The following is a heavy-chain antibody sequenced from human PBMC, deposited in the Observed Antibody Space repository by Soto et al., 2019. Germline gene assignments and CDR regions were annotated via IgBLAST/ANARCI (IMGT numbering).Heavy chain of an antibody. J-gene: IGHJ3*02. V-gene: IGHV1-69*10. CDR2: IIPILGIA. Sequence: SVKVSCKASGYTFTSYGISWVRQAPGQGLEWMGWIIPILGIANYAQKFQGRVTITADKSTSTAYMELSSLRSEDTAVYYCARLKENYDILTGYQTRPIWGQGTMVTVSS. CDR3: ARLKENYDILTGYQTRPI. CDR1: GYTFTSYG. D-gene: IGHD3-9*01.